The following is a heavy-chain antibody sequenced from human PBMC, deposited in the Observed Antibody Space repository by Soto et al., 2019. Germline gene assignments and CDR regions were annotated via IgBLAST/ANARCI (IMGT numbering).Heavy chain of an antibody. CDR2: ISISGTTI. Sequence: QVQLVESGGGLVKPGGSLRLSCAASGFTLSDYYMTWIRQAPGKGLEWVSDISISGTTIHYADSVRGRFTISRDNAKNSRWLLMNTLRAEDTDVYYCVRFRGDGYYTFWGQGTLVTVSS. J-gene: IGHJ4*02. CDR3: VRFRGDGYYTF. D-gene: IGHD3-3*01. V-gene: IGHV3-11*01. CDR1: GFTLSDYY.